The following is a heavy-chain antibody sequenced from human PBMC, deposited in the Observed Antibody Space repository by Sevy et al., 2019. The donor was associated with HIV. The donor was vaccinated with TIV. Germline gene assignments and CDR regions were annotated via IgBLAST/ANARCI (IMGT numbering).Heavy chain of an antibody. D-gene: IGHD6-6*01. CDR1: GYTFTGYY. CDR2: INPNSGGT. J-gene: IGHJ6*02. CDR3: ARDRPRPYSSSYGSYYYYYGMDV. Sequence: ASVKVSCKASGYTFTGYYIHWVRQAPGQGLEWMGWINPNSGGTNYAQKFQGRVTMTRDTSISTAYMELSRLRSDDTAVYYCARDRPRPYSSSYGSYYYYYGMDVWGQGTTVTVSS. V-gene: IGHV1-2*02.